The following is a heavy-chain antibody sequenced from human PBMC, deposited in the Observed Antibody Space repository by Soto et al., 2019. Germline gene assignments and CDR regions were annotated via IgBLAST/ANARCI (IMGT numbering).Heavy chain of an antibody. J-gene: IGHJ3*02. CDR3: AKLAGPLYYYDSSCYYDAFDI. CDR2: ISWNSGSI. V-gene: IGHV3-9*01. CDR1: GFTFDDYA. D-gene: IGHD3-22*01. Sequence: GGSLRLSCAASGFTFDDYAMHWVRQAPGKGLEWVSGISWNSGSIGYADSVKGRFTISRDNAKNSLYLQMNSLRAEDTALYYCAKLAGPLYYYDSSCYYDAFDIWGQGTMVTVSS.